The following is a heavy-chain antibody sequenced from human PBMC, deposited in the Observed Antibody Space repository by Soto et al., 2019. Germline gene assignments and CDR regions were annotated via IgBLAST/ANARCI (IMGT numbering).Heavy chain of an antibody. CDR2: IYSGGST. CDR1: GFTVSSNY. J-gene: IGHJ3*02. Sequence: TGGSLRLSCAASGFTVSSNYMSWVRQAPGKGLEWVSVIYSGGSTYYADSVKGRFTISRHNSKNTLYLQMNSLRAEDTAVYYCARDTRVVAATPGGFDAFDIWGQGTMVTVSS. D-gene: IGHD2-15*01. V-gene: IGHV3-53*04. CDR3: ARDTRVVAATPGGFDAFDI.